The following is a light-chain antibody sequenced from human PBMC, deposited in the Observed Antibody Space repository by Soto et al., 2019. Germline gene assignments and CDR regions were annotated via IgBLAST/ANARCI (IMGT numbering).Light chain of an antibody. Sequence: DIQLTQSPSSLSASVGDRVTITCRASESVTIWLAWYQQKPGKAPRLLIYDASTLEGGVPSRFSASGSGTEFTLTISSLQPDDFATYYCQQYNSYSQTFGQGTKVEIK. V-gene: IGKV1-5*01. CDR3: QQYNSYSQT. J-gene: IGKJ1*01. CDR2: DAS. CDR1: ESVTIW.